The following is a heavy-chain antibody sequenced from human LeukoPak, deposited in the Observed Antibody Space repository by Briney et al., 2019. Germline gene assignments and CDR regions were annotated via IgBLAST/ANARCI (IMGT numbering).Heavy chain of an antibody. CDR3: ATGKTPTEPDY. V-gene: IGHV1-24*01. J-gene: IGHJ4*02. Sequence: ASVKVSCKVSGYTLIDVSMHWVRQALGKGLEWMGSFDPEDGETIYAQKFQGRVTMTEDTSTDTAYMELSSLRSEDTAVYYCATGKTPTEPDYWGQGTLVTVSS. CDR2: FDPEDGET. D-gene: IGHD4-23*01. CDR1: GYTLIDVS.